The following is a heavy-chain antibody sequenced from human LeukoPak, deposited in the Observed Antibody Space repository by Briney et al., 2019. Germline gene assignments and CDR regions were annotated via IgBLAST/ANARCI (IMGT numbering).Heavy chain of an antibody. CDR1: GYTFTSYG. V-gene: IGHV1-18*01. D-gene: IGHD3-22*01. Sequence: ASVKVSCKASGYTFTSYGISWVRQAPGQGLEWMGWISAYNGNTNYAQKLQGRVTMTTDTSTSTAYMELRSLRSDDTAVYYCVLYYYEPDAFDNWGQGTMVTVSS. J-gene: IGHJ3*02. CDR2: ISAYNGNT. CDR3: VLYYYEPDAFDN.